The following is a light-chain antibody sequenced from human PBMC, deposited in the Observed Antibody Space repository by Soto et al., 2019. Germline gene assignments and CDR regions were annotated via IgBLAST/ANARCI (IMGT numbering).Light chain of an antibody. CDR2: EVS. Sequence: QSVLTQPASVSGSPGQSITISCTGTSSDVGGYNYVSWYQQYPGKAPKLMIYEVSNRPSGVSYRFSGSKSGNTAPLTISGLLAEDEADYYCNSYTSSSTLVFGTGTKVTVL. V-gene: IGLV2-14*01. CDR1: SSDVGGYNY. J-gene: IGLJ1*01. CDR3: NSYTSSSTLV.